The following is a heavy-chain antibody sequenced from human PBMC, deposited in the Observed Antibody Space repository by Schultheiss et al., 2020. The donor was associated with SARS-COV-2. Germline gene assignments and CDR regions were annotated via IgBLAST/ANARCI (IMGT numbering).Heavy chain of an antibody. CDR3: ARAPRWAGSFDY. D-gene: IGHD3-16*01. CDR1: GGSISNYY. Sequence: SETLSLTCTVSGGSISNYYWSWIRQPPGKGLEWIGYIYYSGSTNYNPSLKSRVTISVDTSKNQFSLKLSSVTAADTAVYYCARAPRWAGSFDYWGQGTLVTVSS. J-gene: IGHJ4*02. CDR2: IYYSGST. V-gene: IGHV4-59*01.